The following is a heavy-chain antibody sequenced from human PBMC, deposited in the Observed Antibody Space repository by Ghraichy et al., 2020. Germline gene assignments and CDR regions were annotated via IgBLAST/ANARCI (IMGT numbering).Heavy chain of an antibody. Sequence: GGSLRLSCAASGFTFSSYAMHWVRQAPGKGLEYVSAISSNGGSTYYANSVKGRFTISRDNSKNTLYLQMGSLRAEDMAVYYCARASLTAINDYWGQGTLVTVSS. V-gene: IGHV3-64*01. CDR1: GFTFSSYA. CDR3: ARASLTAINDY. J-gene: IGHJ4*02. CDR2: ISSNGGST. D-gene: IGHD5-18*01.